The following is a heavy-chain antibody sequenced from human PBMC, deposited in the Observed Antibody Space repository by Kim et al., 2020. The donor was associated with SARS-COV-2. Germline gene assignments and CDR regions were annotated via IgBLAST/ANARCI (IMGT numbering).Heavy chain of an antibody. Sequence: FGTANYAQKFQGRVTITADESTSTAYMELSSLRSEDTAVYYCGLGQQLSGWGQGTLVTVSS. CDR3: GLGQQLSG. D-gene: IGHD6-13*01. V-gene: IGHV1-69*01. CDR2: FGTA. J-gene: IGHJ4*02.